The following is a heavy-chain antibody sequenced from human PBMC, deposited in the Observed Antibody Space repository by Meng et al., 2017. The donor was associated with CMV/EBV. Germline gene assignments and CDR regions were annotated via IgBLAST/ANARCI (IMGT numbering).Heavy chain of an antibody. CDR2: INHSGST. Sequence: SETLSLTCAVYGGSFSGYYWSWIRQPPGKGLEWIGEINHSGSTNYNPSLKSRVTISVDTSKNQFSLKLSSVTAADTAVYYCASITRRYSSGWYVGSNGVQNDYWGQGTLVIVSS. J-gene: IGHJ4*02. D-gene: IGHD6-19*01. CDR1: GGSFSGYY. CDR3: ASITRRYSSGWYVGSNGVQNDY. V-gene: IGHV4-34*01.